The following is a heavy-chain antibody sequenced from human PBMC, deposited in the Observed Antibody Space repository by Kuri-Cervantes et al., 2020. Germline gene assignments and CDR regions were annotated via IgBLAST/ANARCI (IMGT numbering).Heavy chain of an antibody. Sequence: GGSLRLSCAVSGFTFSSYAMHWVRQAPGKGLEWMAVISYDGSNKYYADSVKGRFTISRDNSKNTLYLQMNSLRAEDTAVYYCARESSSPGKYYYYYGMDVWGQGTTVTVSS. J-gene: IGHJ6*02. CDR1: GFTFSSYA. D-gene: IGHD6-13*01. V-gene: IGHV3-30-3*01. CDR2: ISYDGSNK. CDR3: ARESSSPGKYYYYYGMDV.